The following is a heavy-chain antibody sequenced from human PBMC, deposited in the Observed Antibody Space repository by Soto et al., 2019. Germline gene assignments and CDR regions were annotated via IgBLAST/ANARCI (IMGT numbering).Heavy chain of an antibody. Sequence: EVQLVESGGGVVQPGESLRLSCTASGFTFSTYWMHWVRQAPGQGLVWLSRLKGDGSMTDYADSVKGRFTISRDNAENTLYLQMNGLRAEDTAIYSCARGGLYAYYQDNWGQGTLVTVSS. J-gene: IGHJ4*02. CDR3: ARGGLYAYYQDN. CDR2: LKGDGSMT. D-gene: IGHD3-16*01. CDR1: GFTFSTYW. V-gene: IGHV3-74*01.